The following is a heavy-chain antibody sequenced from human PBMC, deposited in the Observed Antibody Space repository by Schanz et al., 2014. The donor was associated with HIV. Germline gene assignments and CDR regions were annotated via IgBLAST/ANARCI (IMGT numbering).Heavy chain of an antibody. CDR3: ARGAAEMATMTPWRY. Sequence: QVQLVQSGSGVKKPGASVRLSCKASGYKFTSHGITWVRQAPGQGLEWMGWISPYNGDTNYAQNXKXXGNMTTDTSTTTAYMELRSLRSDDTAVYYCARGAAEMATMTPWRYWGQGTLVTVSS. CDR2: ISPYNGDT. J-gene: IGHJ4*02. V-gene: IGHV1-18*01. CDR1: GYKFTSHG. D-gene: IGHD5-12*01.